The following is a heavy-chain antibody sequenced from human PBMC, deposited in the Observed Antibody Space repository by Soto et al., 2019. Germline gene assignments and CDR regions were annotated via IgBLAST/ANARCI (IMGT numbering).Heavy chain of an antibody. V-gene: IGHV4-34*01. CDR2: IYYSGST. CDR1: GGSFSSYY. Sequence: SETLSLTCAVYGGSFSSYYWSWIRQPPGKGLEWVGGIYYSGSTNYNPSLKSRVTISVDTSKNQFSLKLSSVTAADTAVYYCARHLTIFGVVRWFDPWGQGTLVTVSS. J-gene: IGHJ5*02. D-gene: IGHD3-3*01. CDR3: ARHLTIFGVVRWFDP.